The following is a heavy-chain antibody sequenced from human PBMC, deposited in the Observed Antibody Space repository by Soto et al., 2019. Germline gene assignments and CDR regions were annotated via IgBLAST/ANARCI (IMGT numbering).Heavy chain of an antibody. CDR2: ISPIFGTA. D-gene: IGHD2-15*01. J-gene: IGHJ4*02. Sequence: SVKVSCKASGGTFSSYAISWVRQAPGQGLEWMGGISPIFGTANYAQKLQGRVTTTADKSTSTAYMELRSLRSDDTAVYYCARDDCSGGSCYLDYWGQGTLVTVSS. CDR1: GGTFSSYA. CDR3: ARDDCSGGSCYLDY. V-gene: IGHV1-69*06.